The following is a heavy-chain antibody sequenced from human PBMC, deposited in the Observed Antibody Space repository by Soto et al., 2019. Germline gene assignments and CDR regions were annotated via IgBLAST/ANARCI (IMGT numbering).Heavy chain of an antibody. Sequence: PGGSLRLSCVAAGLRFSNYWVSWVRQAPGTGLEWLANIKQDGSEKYYVDSVKGRFTISRDNAQNSLYLQMNNLRVEDTAVYFCATKGGRGAAFAIWGQGTKVTVSS. CDR1: GLRFSNYW. CDR3: ATKGGRGAAFAI. D-gene: IGHD3-16*01. J-gene: IGHJ3*02. V-gene: IGHV3-7*01. CDR2: IKQDGSEK.